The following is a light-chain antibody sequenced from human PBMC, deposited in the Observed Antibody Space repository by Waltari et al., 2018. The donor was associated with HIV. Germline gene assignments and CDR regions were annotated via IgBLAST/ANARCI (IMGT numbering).Light chain of an antibody. Sequence: QSALTQPASVSGSPGQSITISCTGTSSDIGRYNRVSWYQQHPGNAPKLMIYDVSNRPSGVSDRFSGSKSGNTASLTISGLQAEDEAHYYCSSYTTSSTFFGGGTKLTVL. CDR1: SSDIGRYNR. V-gene: IGLV2-14*01. CDR2: DVS. J-gene: IGLJ2*01. CDR3: SSYTTSSTF.